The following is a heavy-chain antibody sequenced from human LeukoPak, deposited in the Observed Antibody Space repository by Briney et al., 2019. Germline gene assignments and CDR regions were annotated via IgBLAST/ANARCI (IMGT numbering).Heavy chain of an antibody. CDR3: AGGQIAVAGLD. V-gene: IGHV1-2*02. Sequence: ASVKVSCKASGYTFTGYYMHWVRQAPGQGHEWMGWINPNSGGTNYAQKFQGRVTITRDTSISTAHMERSRLRSDDTAVYYCAGGQIAVAGLDWGQGTLVTVSS. J-gene: IGHJ4*02. CDR2: INPNSGGT. CDR1: GYTFTGYY. D-gene: IGHD6-19*01.